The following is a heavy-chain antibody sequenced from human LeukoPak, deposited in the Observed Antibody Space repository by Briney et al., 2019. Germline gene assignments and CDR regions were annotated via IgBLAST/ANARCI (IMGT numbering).Heavy chain of an antibody. J-gene: IGHJ4*02. V-gene: IGHV4-39*07. Sequence: TSETLSLTCSVSGGSIPSHNYYWGWIRQPPGKGLEWIGSIYYSTAPYYNPSLKARFPILVDTSKNHFSLTLNSVSAADTAVYDCARVAGVWSGELRYFDSWGQGTLVTVSS. D-gene: IGHD3-10*01. CDR3: ARVAGVWSGELRYFDS. CDR1: GGSIPSHNYY. CDR2: IYYSTAP.